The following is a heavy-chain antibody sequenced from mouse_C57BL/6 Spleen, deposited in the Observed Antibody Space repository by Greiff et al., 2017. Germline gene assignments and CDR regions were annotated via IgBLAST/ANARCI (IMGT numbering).Heavy chain of an antibody. CDR3: ARFMVTTRAMDY. V-gene: IGHV1-18*01. D-gene: IGHD2-2*01. CDR2: INPNNGGT. CDR1: GYTFTDYN. J-gene: IGHJ4*01. Sequence: EVKLVESGPELVKPGASVKIPCKASGYTFTDYNMDWVKQSHGKSLEWIGDINPNNGGTIYNQKFKGKATLTVDKSSSTAYMELRSLTSEDTAVYYCARFMVTTRAMDYWGQGTSVTVSS.